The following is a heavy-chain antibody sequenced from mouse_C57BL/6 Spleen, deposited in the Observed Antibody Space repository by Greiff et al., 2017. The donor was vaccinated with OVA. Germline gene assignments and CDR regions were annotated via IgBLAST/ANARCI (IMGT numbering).Heavy chain of an antibody. V-gene: IGHV1-76*01. CDR1: GYTFTDYY. CDR2: IYPGSGNT. CDR3: ARNGYDGGIDY. Sequence: QVQLQQSGAELVRPGASVKLSCKASGYTFTDYYINWVKQRPGQGLEWIARIYPGSGNTYYNEKFKGKATLTAEKSSSTAYMQLSSLTSEDSAVYFCARNGYDGGIDYWGQGTTLTVSS. J-gene: IGHJ2*01. D-gene: IGHD2-2*01.